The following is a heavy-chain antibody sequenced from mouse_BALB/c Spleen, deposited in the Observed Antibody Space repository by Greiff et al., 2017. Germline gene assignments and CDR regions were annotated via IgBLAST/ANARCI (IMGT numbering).Heavy chain of an antibody. D-gene: IGHD1-1*01. CDR3: ARVLYGSSPFQFAY. CDR1: GFSLTSYG. Sequence: VKLMESGPGLVQPSQSLSITCTVSGFSLTSYGVHWVRQSPGKGLEWLGVIWSGGSTDYNAAFISRLSISKDNSKSQVFFKMNSLQANDTAIYYCARVLYGSSPFQFAYWGQGTLVTVSA. J-gene: IGHJ3*01. CDR2: IWSGGST. V-gene: IGHV2-2*02.